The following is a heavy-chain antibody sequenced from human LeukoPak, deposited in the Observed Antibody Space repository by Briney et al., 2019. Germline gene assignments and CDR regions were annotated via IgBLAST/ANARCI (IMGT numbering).Heavy chain of an antibody. CDR2: IYYSGST. CDR3: ARVRPYWSSTSCYYYGMDV. Sequence: SETLSLTCTVSGGSISSYYWSWIRQPPGKGLEWIGYIYYSGSTNYNPSLKSRVTISVDTSKNQFSLKLSSVTAADTAVYYCARVRPYWSSTSCYYYGMDVWGQGTTVTVSS. V-gene: IGHV4-59*01. J-gene: IGHJ6*02. D-gene: IGHD2-2*01. CDR1: GGSISSYY.